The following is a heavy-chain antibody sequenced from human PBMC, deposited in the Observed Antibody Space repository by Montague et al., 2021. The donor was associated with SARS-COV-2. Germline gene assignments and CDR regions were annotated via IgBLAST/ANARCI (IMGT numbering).Heavy chain of an antibody. CDR3: ARAPTITMTVVFSDAFDI. CDR1: GGSISSGGYY. D-gene: IGHD3-22*01. J-gene: IGHJ3*02. V-gene: IGHV4-31*03. Sequence: TRSLTSTVSGGSISSGGYYWSWIRQPPGKGLEWIGYIYYSGSTYYNPSLKSRVTISVNTSKNQFSLKLSSVTAADAAVYYCARAPTITMTVVFSDAFDIWGQGTMVTVSS. CDR2: IYYSGST.